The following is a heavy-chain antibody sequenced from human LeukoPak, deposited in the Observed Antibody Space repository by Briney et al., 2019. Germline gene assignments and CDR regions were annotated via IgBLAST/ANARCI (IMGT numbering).Heavy chain of an antibody. Sequence: ASVKVSCKASGYTFTSYYMHWVRQAPGQGLEWMGIINPSGGSTSYAQKFQGRVTMTRDTSTSTVYMELSSLRSEDTAVYYCARDSPNYYDSSGPDAFDIWGQGTMVTVSS. V-gene: IGHV1-46*01. CDR2: INPSGGST. CDR3: ARDSPNYYDSSGPDAFDI. D-gene: IGHD3-22*01. J-gene: IGHJ3*02. CDR1: GYTFTSYY.